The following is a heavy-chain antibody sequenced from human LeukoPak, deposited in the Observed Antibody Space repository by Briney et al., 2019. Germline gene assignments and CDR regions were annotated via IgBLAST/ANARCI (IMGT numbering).Heavy chain of an antibody. CDR3: TTSTLGAVGSYFQH. D-gene: IGHD1-26*01. V-gene: IGHV3-15*01. CDR2: IKSKTDGGTT. CDR1: GFTFSNAW. J-gene: IGHJ1*01. Sequence: GGSLRLSCAASGFTFSNAWMSWVRQAPGKGLEWVGRIKSKTDGGTTDYAAPVKGRFTISRDDSKNTLYLQMNCLKTEDTAVYYCTTSTLGAVGSYFQHWGQGTLVTVSS.